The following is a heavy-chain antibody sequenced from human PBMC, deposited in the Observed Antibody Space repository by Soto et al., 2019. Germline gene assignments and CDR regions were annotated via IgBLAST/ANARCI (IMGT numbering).Heavy chain of an antibody. J-gene: IGHJ3*02. CDR3: ARADIVVVPAAKKEGAFDI. CDR1: GFTFSSYW. CDR2: IKQDGSGK. D-gene: IGHD2-2*01. V-gene: IGHV3-7*01. Sequence: GGSLRLSCAASGFTFSSYWMSWVRQAPGKGLEWVANIKQDGSGKYYVDSVKGRFTISRDNAKNTLYLQMNSLRAEDTAVYYCARADIVVVPAAKKEGAFDIWGQGTMVTVSS.